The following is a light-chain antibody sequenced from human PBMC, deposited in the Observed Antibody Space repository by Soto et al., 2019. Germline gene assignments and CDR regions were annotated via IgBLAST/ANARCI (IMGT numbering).Light chain of an antibody. Sequence: DIQMTRSPSTLSASVGDTVTITCRASEDLNNWLAWYQQKPGKPPTLLIYDASTLDSVVPSRFGGSGSGTEFTLIINSLQPDDAVNYDCQQYKSYPHTFGRGTTLEI. J-gene: IGKJ2*01. V-gene: IGKV1-5*01. CDR1: EDLNNW. CDR2: DAS. CDR3: QQYKSYPHT.